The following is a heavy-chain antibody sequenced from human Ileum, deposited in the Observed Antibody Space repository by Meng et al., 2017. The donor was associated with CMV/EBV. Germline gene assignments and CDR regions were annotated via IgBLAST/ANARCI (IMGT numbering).Heavy chain of an antibody. Sequence: GGSLRLSCAASGFTFHDYTMHWVRQGPGKGLEWISYITSSSGAIYYSDSVKGRFTISRDNAKNSLHLQMNSLRAEDTAIYYCARDKLDSSSSGWYPFDFWGQGTLVTVSS. V-gene: IGHV3-48*04. CDR2: ITSSSGAI. CDR3: ARDKLDSSSSGWYPFDF. J-gene: IGHJ4*02. D-gene: IGHD6-6*01. CDR1: GFTFHDYT.